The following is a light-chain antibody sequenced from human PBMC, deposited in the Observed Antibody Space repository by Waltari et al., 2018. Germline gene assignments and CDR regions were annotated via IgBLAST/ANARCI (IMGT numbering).Light chain of an antibody. J-gene: IGKJ2*01. CDR1: RAIANN. V-gene: IGKV3-15*01. CDR2: DAS. Sequence: EIVMTQSPVTLSVSPGEAATLSCRANRAIANNLAWYQQKPGQPFRLLIYDASTRATGIPARFSGSWSGAEFTLTITSLQSEDSAVYFCQQFNTGYSFGQGTKLEIK. CDR3: QQFNTGYS.